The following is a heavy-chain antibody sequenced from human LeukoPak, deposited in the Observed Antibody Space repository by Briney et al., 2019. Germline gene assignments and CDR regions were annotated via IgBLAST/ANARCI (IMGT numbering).Heavy chain of an antibody. J-gene: IGHJ3*02. CDR3: ARATEASGSYPFDAFDI. V-gene: IGHV3-11*01. Sequence: GGSLRLSCAASGMNWVRQAPGKGLEWVSYISSSGSTIYYADSVKGRFTISRDNAKNSLYLQMNSLRAEDTAVYYCARATEASGSYPFDAFDIWGQGTMVTVSS. D-gene: IGHD3-10*01. CDR1: G. CDR2: ISSSGSTI.